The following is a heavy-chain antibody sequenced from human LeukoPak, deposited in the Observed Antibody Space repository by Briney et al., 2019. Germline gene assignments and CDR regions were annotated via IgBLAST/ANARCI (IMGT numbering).Heavy chain of an antibody. CDR3: AKPSIAARAGNWFDP. Sequence: GGSLRLSCAASGFTFSSHSMNWVRQAPGKGLEWVSAISGSGGSTYYADSVKGRFTISRDNSKNTLYLQMNSLRAEDTAVYYCAKPSIAARAGNWFDPWGQGTLVTVSS. V-gene: IGHV3-23*01. CDR2: ISGSGGST. CDR1: GFTFSSHS. J-gene: IGHJ5*02. D-gene: IGHD6-6*01.